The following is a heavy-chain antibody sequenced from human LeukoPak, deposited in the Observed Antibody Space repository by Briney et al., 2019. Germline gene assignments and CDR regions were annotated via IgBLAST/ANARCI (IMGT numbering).Heavy chain of an antibody. J-gene: IGHJ4*02. D-gene: IGHD3-10*01. V-gene: IGHV4-59*05. Sequence: SETLSLTCTVSGGSISSYYWSWIRQPAGKGLEWIGSIYYSGSTYYNPSLKSRVTISVDTSKNQFSLKLSSVTAADTAVYYCARHDRMGFGELLYLPYFDYWGQGTLVTVSS. CDR2: IYYSGST. CDR1: GGSISSYY. CDR3: ARHDRMGFGELLYLPYFDY.